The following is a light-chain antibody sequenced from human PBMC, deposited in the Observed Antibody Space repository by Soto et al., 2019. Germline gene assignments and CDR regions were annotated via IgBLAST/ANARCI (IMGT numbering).Light chain of an antibody. CDR3: QQYNGYRWT. CDR2: KTS. CDR1: QSISNW. Sequence: DIPMTQSPSTPSAFVGDRVTITCRASQSISNWLAWYQQKPGKDPKILIYKTSSLESGVPSRFSGSGSGTEFTLTISSLQPDDFATYYCQQYNGYRWTFGQGTKLDIK. V-gene: IGKV1-5*03. J-gene: IGKJ1*01.